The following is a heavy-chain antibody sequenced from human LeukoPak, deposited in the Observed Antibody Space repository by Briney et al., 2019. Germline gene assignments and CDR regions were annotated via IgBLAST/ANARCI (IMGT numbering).Heavy chain of an antibody. D-gene: IGHD2/OR15-2a*01. CDR2: IYYDGSNS. Sequence: GRSLRLSCAASGFTFSSYAMHWVRQAPGKGLEWVAVIYYDGSNSYYADSVKGRFTVSRDNSKNTLYLQMTTLRVDDTAVYYCATIGGNSEARWHFDLWGRGTLVVVSS. CDR1: GFTFSSYA. V-gene: IGHV3-30*04. CDR3: ATIGGNSEARWHFDL. J-gene: IGHJ2*01.